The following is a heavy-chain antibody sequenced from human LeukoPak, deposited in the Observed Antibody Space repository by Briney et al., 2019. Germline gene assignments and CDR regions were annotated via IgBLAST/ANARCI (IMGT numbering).Heavy chain of an antibody. CDR3: ATALWRTFDI. CDR2: FDLEDGET. CDR1: GHTLTEFS. Sequence: ASVKVSCKVFGHTLTEFSMHWVRQAPGKGLEWMGGFDLEDGETVYAQKFQGRVTMTEDTSTDTAYMELSSLRSEDTAVYYCATALWRTFDIWGQGTMVTVSS. D-gene: IGHD1-1*01. J-gene: IGHJ3*02. V-gene: IGHV1-24*01.